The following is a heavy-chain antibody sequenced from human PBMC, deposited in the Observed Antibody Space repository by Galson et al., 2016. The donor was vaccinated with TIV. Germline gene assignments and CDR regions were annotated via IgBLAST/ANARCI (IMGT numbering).Heavy chain of an antibody. V-gene: IGHV1-24*01. D-gene: IGHD2/OR15-2a*01. CDR2: FDPEQGKT. CDR1: KYTLTELS. J-gene: IGHJ4*02. CDR3: ATVAWFPGLSLDN. Sequence: SVKASCKVSKYTLTELSMHWVRQAPGKGLEWMGGFDPEQGKTIYAQKFQGRVTMTEDTSTDTAFMELSSLRFEDTAVYYCATVAWFPGLSLDNWGQGTLVTVSS.